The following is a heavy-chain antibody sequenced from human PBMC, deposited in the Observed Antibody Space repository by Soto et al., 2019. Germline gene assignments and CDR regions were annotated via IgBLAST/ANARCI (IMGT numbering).Heavy chain of an antibody. CDR3: AKAYSSGGSCYLACRYYYYGMDV. CDR1: GFTFSSYA. Sequence: EVQLLESGGGLVQPGGSLRLSCAASGFTFSSYAMSWVRQAPGKGLEWVSAISGSGGSTYYADSVKGRFTISRDNSKNTLYLQMTSLRAEDTAVYYCAKAYSSGGSCYLACRYYYYGMDVWGQGTTVTVSS. V-gene: IGHV3-23*01. D-gene: IGHD2-15*01. J-gene: IGHJ6*02. CDR2: ISGSGGST.